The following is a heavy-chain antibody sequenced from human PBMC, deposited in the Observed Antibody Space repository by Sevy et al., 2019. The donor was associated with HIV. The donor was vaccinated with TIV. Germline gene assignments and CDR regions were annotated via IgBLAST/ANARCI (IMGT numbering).Heavy chain of an antibody. Sequence: SETLSLTCTVSGGSITSYYWSWIRQPPGKGLEYIGYIYYTGSTNYNPSLKSRVTMSVDTSKNQFSLKLRSVTAADTAVYYGARHDSSGYYLFLWGQGTLVTVSS. D-gene: IGHD3-22*01. V-gene: IGHV4-59*08. J-gene: IGHJ4*02. CDR3: ARHDSSGYYLFL. CDR2: IYYTGST. CDR1: GGSITSYY.